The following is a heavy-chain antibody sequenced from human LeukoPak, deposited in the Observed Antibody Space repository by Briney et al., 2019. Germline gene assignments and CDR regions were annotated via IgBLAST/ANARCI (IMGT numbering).Heavy chain of an antibody. CDR3: ARDYDILTGYFRGGFDY. CDR2: ITSSSSDT. Sequence: GGSLRLSCAASGXTFSDYYMSWIRQAPGKGLEWISYITSSSSDTNYADSVKGRFTISRDNAKKSLYLQMNSLRAEDTAVYYCARDYDILTGYFRGGFDYWGQGTLVTVSS. V-gene: IGHV3-11*05. D-gene: IGHD3-9*01. J-gene: IGHJ4*02. CDR1: GXTFSDYY.